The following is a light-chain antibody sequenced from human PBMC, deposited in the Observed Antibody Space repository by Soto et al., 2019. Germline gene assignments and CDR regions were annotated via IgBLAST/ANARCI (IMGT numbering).Light chain of an antibody. V-gene: IGKV3-11*01. CDR2: DAS. CDR3: QQRSNWPGT. CDR1: QSVSSY. J-gene: IGKJ1*01. Sequence: EIVLTQSPATLSLSPGESATLSCRASQSVSSYLAWYQQKPGQAPSLLIYDASNRATGIPARFSGSGSGTDFTLTISSLEPEDFAVYYCQQRSNWPGTFGQGTKVEMK.